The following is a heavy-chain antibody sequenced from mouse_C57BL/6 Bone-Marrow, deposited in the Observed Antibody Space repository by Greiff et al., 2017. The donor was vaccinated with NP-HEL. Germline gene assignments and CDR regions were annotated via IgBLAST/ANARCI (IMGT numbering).Heavy chain of an antibody. D-gene: IGHD2-12*01. CDR2: INPNYGTT. J-gene: IGHJ4*01. V-gene: IGHV1-39*01. Sequence: VQLKESGPELVKPGASAKISCKASGYSFTDYNMNWVKQSNGKSLEWIGVINPNYGTTSYNQKFKGKATLTVDQSSSTAYMQLTSLTSEDSAVYYCAPTYYSFYYAMDYWGQGTSVTVSS. CDR3: APTYYSFYYAMDY. CDR1: GYSFTDYN.